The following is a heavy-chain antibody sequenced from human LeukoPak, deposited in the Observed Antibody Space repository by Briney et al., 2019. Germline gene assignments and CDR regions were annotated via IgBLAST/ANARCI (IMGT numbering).Heavy chain of an antibody. J-gene: IGHJ6*02. CDR2: TSYDGSNK. D-gene: IGHD3-10*01. CDR1: GFTFSSYG. Sequence: PGGSLRLSCAASGFTFSSYGMHWVRQAPGKGLEWVAVTSYDGSNKYYADSVKGRFTISRDNSKNTLYLQMNSLRAEDTAVYYCAKSMGSGSYSGSYGMDVWGQGTTDTVSS. CDR3: AKSMGSGSYSGSYGMDV. V-gene: IGHV3-30*18.